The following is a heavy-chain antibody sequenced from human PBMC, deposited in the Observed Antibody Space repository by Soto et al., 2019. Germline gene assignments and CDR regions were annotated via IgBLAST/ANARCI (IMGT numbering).Heavy chain of an antibody. D-gene: IGHD3-22*01. CDR2: ISSSGSYT. CDR3: ARSLDYYDSSGYSGY. CDR1: GFTFSDYY. J-gene: IGHJ4*02. V-gene: IGHV3-11*05. Sequence: QVQLVESGGGLVKPGGSLRLSCASSGFTFSDYYMNWIRQAPGKGLEWVSYISSSGSYTNYADSVKGRFTISRDNAKNPLYLQMSSLSAEDTAVYYCARSLDYYDSSGYSGYWGQGTLVTVSS.